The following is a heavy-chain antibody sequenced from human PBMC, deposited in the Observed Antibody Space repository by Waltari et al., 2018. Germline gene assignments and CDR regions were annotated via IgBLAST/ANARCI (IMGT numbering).Heavy chain of an antibody. CDR3: ARRLRGSSDDAFGV. CDR2: FYYSGTT. CDR1: GGSLSGYF. J-gene: IGHJ3*01. V-gene: IGHV4-59*08. Sequence: QVQLQESGPGLVKPSETLSLTCTVSGGSLSGYFWGWIRRPPGKGLEWIGYFYYSGTTRYNPSLKSRVTITEDTSKNQFSLHLRSVTAADTAVYYCARRLRGSSDDAFGVWGQGTMVTVSS. D-gene: IGHD6-13*01.